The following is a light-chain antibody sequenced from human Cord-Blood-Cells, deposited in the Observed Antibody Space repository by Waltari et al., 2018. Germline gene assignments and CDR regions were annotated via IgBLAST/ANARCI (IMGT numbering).Light chain of an antibody. CDR2: DVS. V-gene: IGLV2-14*03. J-gene: IGLJ1*01. CDR1: SSDVGGHNY. Sequence: QSALTQPASVSGSPGQSITISCTGTSSDVGGHNYVSWYQQHPGKAPQLMIYDVSNRPSGVSKRFPGSKYGNTASLTISGLQAEDEADYYCSSYTSSSTLYVLGTGTKVTVL. CDR3: SSYTSSSTLYV.